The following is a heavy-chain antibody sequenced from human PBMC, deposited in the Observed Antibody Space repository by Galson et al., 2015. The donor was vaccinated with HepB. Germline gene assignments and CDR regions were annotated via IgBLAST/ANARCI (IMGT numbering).Heavy chain of an antibody. CDR3: VREFGELGPGAATATPFWH. J-gene: IGHJ4*02. Sequence: SVKVSCKASGYTFRSYAMHWVRQAPGQRLEWMGWINADKGNTKYSQKFQGRVTITRDTSASTAYMELSSLRSEDTAVYYCVREFGELGPGAATATPFWHWGQGTLVTVSS. D-gene: IGHD3-10*01. V-gene: IGHV1-3*01. CDR2: INADKGNT. CDR1: GYTFRSYA.